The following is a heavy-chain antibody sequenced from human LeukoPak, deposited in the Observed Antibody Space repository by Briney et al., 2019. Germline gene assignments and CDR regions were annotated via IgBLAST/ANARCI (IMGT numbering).Heavy chain of an antibody. CDR2: LKQEGNDK. Sequence: GGSLRLSCAAPGFTFSSYWMSWVRQAPGKGLEWVANLKQEGNDKYYVDSVKVRFTITRDNAKNSLYLQMNSLRAEDTAVYYCARDDSSDYYAFDIWGQGTMVTVSS. J-gene: IGHJ3*02. D-gene: IGHD3-22*01. CDR1: GFTFSSYW. CDR3: ARDDSSDYYAFDI. V-gene: IGHV3-7*01.